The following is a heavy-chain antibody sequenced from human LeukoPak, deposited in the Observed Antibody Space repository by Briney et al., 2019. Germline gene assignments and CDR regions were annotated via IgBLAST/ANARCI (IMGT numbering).Heavy chain of an antibody. CDR3: ARVFSDYGYFDY. D-gene: IGHD4-17*01. CDR2: IYYSGST. CDR1: GGSISSYY. J-gene: IGHJ4*02. Sequence: SETLSLTCTVSGGSISSYYWSWIRQPPGKGLEWIGYIYYSGSTNYNPSLKSRVTISVDTSKSQFSLKLSSVTAADTAVYYCARVFSDYGYFDYWGQGTLVTVSS. V-gene: IGHV4-59*01.